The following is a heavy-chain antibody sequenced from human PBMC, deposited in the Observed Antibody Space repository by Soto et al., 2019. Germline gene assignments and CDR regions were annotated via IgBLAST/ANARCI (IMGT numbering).Heavy chain of an antibody. Sequence: SATLSLTCTVSGGSISSSIYYWVWIRQPPGKGLEWIGSIYYSGSSYYNPSLKSRVTISVDTSKNQFSLKLSSVTAADTAVYYCARHDRAGDYVFHAFAFDYCGQGTLVTVFS. J-gene: IGHJ4*02. CDR3: ARHDRAGDYVFHAFAFDY. V-gene: IGHV4-39*01. D-gene: IGHD4-17*01. CDR2: IYYSGSS. CDR1: GGSISSSIYY.